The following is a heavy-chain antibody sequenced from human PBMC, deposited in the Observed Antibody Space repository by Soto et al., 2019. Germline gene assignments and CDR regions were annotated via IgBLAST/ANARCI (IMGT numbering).Heavy chain of an antibody. J-gene: IGHJ3*02. V-gene: IGHV1-18*01. CDR2: ISAYNGNT. Sequence: ASVKVSCKASGYTFTSYGISWVRQAPGQGLEWMGWISAYNGNTNYAQKLQGRVTMTTDTSTSTAYMELRSLRSDDTAVYYCARVRDIVVVVAARGGGSAFDIWGQGTMVTVSS. CDR1: GYTFTSYG. CDR3: ARVRDIVVVVAARGGGSAFDI. D-gene: IGHD2-15*01.